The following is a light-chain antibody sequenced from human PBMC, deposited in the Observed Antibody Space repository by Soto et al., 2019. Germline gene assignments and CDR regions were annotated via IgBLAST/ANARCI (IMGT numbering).Light chain of an antibody. Sequence: EIVMTQSPVTLSVSPGERATLSCRASQSVFSSLAWYQQKPGQAPRLLIYGAATRATGIPGRFSGSGSGTEFTLTISSLQSEDFAVYYCQQYHNWPAFGQGTKVEIK. CDR1: QSVFSS. CDR2: GAA. J-gene: IGKJ1*01. V-gene: IGKV3-15*01. CDR3: QQYHNWPA.